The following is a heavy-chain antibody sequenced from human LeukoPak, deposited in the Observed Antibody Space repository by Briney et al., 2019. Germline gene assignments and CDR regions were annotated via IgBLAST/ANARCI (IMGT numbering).Heavy chain of an antibody. Sequence: RAGGSLRLSCAASGFTFSSYSMNWVRQAPGKGLEWVSSISSSSSYIYYADSVKGRFTISRDNAKNSLYLQMNSLRAEDTAVYYWARDQLGYCSSTSCYTGYYGMDVWGQGTTVTVSS. CDR1: GFTFSSYS. CDR3: ARDQLGYCSSTSCYTGYYGMDV. V-gene: IGHV3-21*01. D-gene: IGHD2-2*02. J-gene: IGHJ6*02. CDR2: ISSSSSYI.